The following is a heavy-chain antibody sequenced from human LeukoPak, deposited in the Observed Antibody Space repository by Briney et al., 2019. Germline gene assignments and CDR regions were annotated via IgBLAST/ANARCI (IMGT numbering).Heavy chain of an antibody. V-gene: IGHV4-39*01. CDR1: GGSISSSSYY. J-gene: IGHJ4*02. CDR3: ARLDSFSPSY. CDR2: IDYSGST. D-gene: IGHD3-22*01. Sequence: SETPSLTCTVSGGSISSSSYYWGWIRQPPGKGLEWIGSIDYSGSTYYKPSLKSRVTISVDTSKNQFSLKLSSVTAADTAVYYCARLDSFSPSYWGQGTLVTVSS.